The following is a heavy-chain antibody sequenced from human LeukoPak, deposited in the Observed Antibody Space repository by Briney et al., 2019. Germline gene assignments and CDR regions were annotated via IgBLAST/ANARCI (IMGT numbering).Heavy chain of an antibody. D-gene: IGHD2-2*01. CDR1: GFAFSSYG. CDR2: ISYDGSNK. V-gene: IGHV3-30*18. CDR3: AKDGPSRQPVVPAAVDY. Sequence: GGSLRLSFAASGFAFSSYGMLWVRQAPAMGLEWVAVISYDGSNKYYADSVKGRFTISRDNSKNTLYLQMNSLRAEDTAVYYCAKDGPSRQPVVPAAVDYWGQGTLVTVSS. J-gene: IGHJ4*02.